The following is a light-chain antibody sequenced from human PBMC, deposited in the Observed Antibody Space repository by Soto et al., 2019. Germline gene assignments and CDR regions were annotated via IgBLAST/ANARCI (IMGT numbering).Light chain of an antibody. CDR3: SSYTSSSTPYV. J-gene: IGLJ1*01. Sequence: QSALTQPASVSGSPGQSITISCTGTSSDVGGYNYVSWYQQHPGKATKLMIYDVSNRPSGVSNRFSGSKSGNTASLTISGLQAEDEADYYCSSYTSSSTPYVFGTWTQLTVL. V-gene: IGLV2-14*01. CDR2: DVS. CDR1: SSDVGGYNY.